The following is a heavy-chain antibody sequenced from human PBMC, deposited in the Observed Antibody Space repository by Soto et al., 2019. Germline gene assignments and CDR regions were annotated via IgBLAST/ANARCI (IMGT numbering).Heavy chain of an antibody. CDR3: AKDLEMATTLDY. J-gene: IGHJ4*02. V-gene: IGHV3-30*18. CDR1: GFTFSSYG. CDR2: ISYDGSNK. D-gene: IGHD3-3*01. Sequence: GGSLRLSCAASGFTFSSYGMRWVRQAPGKGLEWVAVISYDGSNKYYADSVKGRFTISRDNSKNTLYLQMNSLRAEDTAVYYCAKDLEMATTLDYWGQGTLVTVSS.